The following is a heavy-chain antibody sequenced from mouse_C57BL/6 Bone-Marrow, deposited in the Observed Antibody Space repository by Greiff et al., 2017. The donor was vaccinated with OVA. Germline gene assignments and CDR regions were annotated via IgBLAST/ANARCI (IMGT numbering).Heavy chain of an antibody. Sequence: QVQLQHPGAELVKPGASVKMSCKASGYTFTSYWITWVKQRPGQGLEWIGDIYPGSGSTNYNEKFKSKATLTVDTSSSTAYMQLSSLTSEDSAVYYCVSTVVGRNYFDYWGQGTTLTVSS. V-gene: IGHV1-55*01. D-gene: IGHD1-1*01. CDR3: VSTVVGRNYFDY. J-gene: IGHJ2*01. CDR1: GYTFTSYW. CDR2: IYPGSGST.